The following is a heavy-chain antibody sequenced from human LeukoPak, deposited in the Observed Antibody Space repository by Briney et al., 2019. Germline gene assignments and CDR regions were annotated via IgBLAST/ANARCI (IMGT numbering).Heavy chain of an antibody. CDR1: GGSISSSSYY. CDR3: ARGLRWYFDL. CDR2: IYYRGST. Sequence: PSQTLSLTCTVSGGSISSSSYYWGWIRQPPGKGLEWIGNIYYRGSTHYSPSLKSRVTISVDTSKNHFSLKLSSVTAADTAVYYCARGLRWYFDLWGRGTLVTVSS. J-gene: IGHJ2*01. V-gene: IGHV4-39*02.